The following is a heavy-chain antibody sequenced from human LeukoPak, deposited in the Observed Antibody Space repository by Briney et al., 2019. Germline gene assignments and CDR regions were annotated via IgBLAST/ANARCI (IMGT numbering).Heavy chain of an antibody. J-gene: IGHJ4*02. D-gene: IGHD3-3*01. CDR1: GFRFSSYE. Sequence: GGSLRLSCAASGFRFSSYEMNWVRQAPGRGLEWVSYIGNTGRTIYYVDSVKGRFTVSRDNAKNSLYLQMNSLRAEDTAVYYCARDVTIFGVGYFDYWGQGTLVTVSS. CDR2: IGNTGRTI. V-gene: IGHV3-48*03. CDR3: ARDVTIFGVGYFDY.